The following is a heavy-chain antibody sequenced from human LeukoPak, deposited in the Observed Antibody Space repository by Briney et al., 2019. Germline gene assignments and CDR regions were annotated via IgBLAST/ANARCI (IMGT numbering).Heavy chain of an antibody. CDR2: INHSGST. D-gene: IGHD1-1*01. Sequence: SETLSLTCAVYGGSFSGYYWSWIRQPPGKGLEWIGEINHSGSTNYNPSLKSRVTISVDTSKNQFSLKLSSVTAADTAVYYCARSPMYRFYYWGQGTLVTVSS. J-gene: IGHJ4*02. V-gene: IGHV4-34*01. CDR3: ARSPMYRFYY. CDR1: GGSFSGYY.